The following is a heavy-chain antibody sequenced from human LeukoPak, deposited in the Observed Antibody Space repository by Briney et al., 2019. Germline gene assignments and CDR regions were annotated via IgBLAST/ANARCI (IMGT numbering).Heavy chain of an antibody. CDR3: ARQGDFSGNHPLDN. J-gene: IGHJ4*02. Sequence: GGSLSLSCAASGFTFSDHYMDWVRQAPGKGLEWVVRISMKTNSYTTDYAASVKGRFTISRDDSKNSLSLQMSSLQAEDTAVYFCARQGDFSGNHPLDNWGQGTLVTVSS. CDR1: GFTFSDHY. D-gene: IGHD2-15*01. V-gene: IGHV3-72*01. CDR2: ISMKTNSYTT.